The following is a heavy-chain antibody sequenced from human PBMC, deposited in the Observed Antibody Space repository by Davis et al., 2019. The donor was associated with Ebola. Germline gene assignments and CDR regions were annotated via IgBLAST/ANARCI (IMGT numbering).Heavy chain of an antibody. J-gene: IGHJ5*02. CDR1: GFTFSLYA. Sequence: GESLKISCAASGFTFSLYAMSWIRQAPGKGLEWVSPIPGSGESALSADSVKGRFTISRDNAKNTLYLQMNSLTAEDTAIYYCAKGWGTVGSWGQGTLVTVSS. CDR2: IPGSGESA. V-gene: IGHV3-23*01. CDR3: AKGWGTVGS. D-gene: IGHD3-16*01.